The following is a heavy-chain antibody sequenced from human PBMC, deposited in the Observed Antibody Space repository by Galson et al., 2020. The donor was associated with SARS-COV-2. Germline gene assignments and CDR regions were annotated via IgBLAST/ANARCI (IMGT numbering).Heavy chain of an antibody. D-gene: IGHD3-9*01. Sequence: GGSLRLSCAASGFIFSSYNMNWVRQAPGKGLEWVSSISSSSYIYYADSVKGRFTISRDNAKNSLYLQMNSLRAEDTAVYYCARRYDILTGTPFDYWGQGTLVTVSS. CDR2: ISSSSYI. CDR3: ARRYDILTGTPFDY. CDR1: GFIFSSYN. V-gene: IGHV3-21*01. J-gene: IGHJ4*02.